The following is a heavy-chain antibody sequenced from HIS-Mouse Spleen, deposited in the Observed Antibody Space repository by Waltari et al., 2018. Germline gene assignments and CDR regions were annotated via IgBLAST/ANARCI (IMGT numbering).Heavy chain of an antibody. V-gene: IGHV1-2*02. CDR2: INPKVGGT. J-gene: IGHJ3*02. Sequence: QVQLVQSGAEVKKPGASVKISCKASGSTFTGYYMHWVRQAPGQGLEWMGGINPKVGGTNDGQKFQGRVTRTRDTSISTAYMELSRLRSDDTAVYYCARGTGTDAVDIWGQGTMVTVSS. D-gene: IGHD1-1*01. CDR3: ARGTGTDAVDI. CDR1: GSTFTGYY.